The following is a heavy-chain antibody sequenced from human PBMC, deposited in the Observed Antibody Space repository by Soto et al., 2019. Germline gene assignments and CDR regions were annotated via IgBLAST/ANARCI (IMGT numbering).Heavy chain of an antibody. V-gene: IGHV3-64*01. CDR3: ARSGLPFDY. Sequence: WGSTRLSCAASGFTVYSYAMDWVRQDPGKGLEYVSGISSNGGRTYYANSVKGRFTISRDNSKNTLYLQVGSLRAEDMAVYYCARSGLPFDYWGQGTLVTVSS. CDR1: GFTVYSYA. D-gene: IGHD2-21*02. J-gene: IGHJ4*02. CDR2: ISSNGGRT.